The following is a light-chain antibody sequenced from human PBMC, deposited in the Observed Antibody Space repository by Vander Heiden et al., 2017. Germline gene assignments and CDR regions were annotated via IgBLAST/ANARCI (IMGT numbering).Light chain of an antibody. J-gene: IGKJ5*01. Sequence: EIVLTQSPATLSLSPGERATLSCRASQSVSSYLAWYQHKPGQAPRLLIYDASNRATGIPARFSGSGSGTDFTLTISSLRPDDFAVYYCQQRSNWPPITFGQGTRLEIK. CDR3: QQRSNWPPIT. V-gene: IGKV3-11*01. CDR2: DAS. CDR1: QSVSSY.